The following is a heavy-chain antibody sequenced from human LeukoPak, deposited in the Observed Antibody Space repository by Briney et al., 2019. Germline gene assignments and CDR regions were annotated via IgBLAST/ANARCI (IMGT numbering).Heavy chain of an antibody. CDR1: GDSISPYY. V-gene: IGHV4-59*08. CDR2: IYYTGSGST. J-gene: IGHJ4*02. D-gene: IGHD6-19*01. CDR3: ARHAVYAGSGWAFDY. Sequence: SETLSLTCTVSGDSISPYYWSWIRQPPGKGLEWIGYIYYTGSGSTSNNPSLKSRVTISVDTSKNQFSLNLKSVTAADTAVYFCARHAVYAGSGWAFDYWGQGTLVTVSS.